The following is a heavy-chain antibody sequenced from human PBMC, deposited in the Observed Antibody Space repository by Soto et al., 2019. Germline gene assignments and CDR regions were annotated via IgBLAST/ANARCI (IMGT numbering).Heavy chain of an antibody. Sequence: TPSLTCTVSCGTINRGGNFGSWIRQPPRKGLEWSGGHIYTLRAGCSPSRKSQPYISMDTTKNLFSLGLRSRTAADTAVYFCARVKATLYRHYYFDYWGQVTQVTVS. J-gene: IGHJ4*02. CDR2: HIYTLRA. D-gene: IGHD5-12*01. CDR1: CGTINRGGNF. CDR3: ARVKATLYRHYYFDY. V-gene: IGHV4-30-4*01.